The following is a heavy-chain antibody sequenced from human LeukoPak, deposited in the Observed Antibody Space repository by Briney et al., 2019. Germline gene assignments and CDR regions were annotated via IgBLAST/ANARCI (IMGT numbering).Heavy chain of an antibody. D-gene: IGHD5-18*01. V-gene: IGHV3-23*01. CDR3: ANLGYSYGYFYY. J-gene: IGHJ4*02. Sequence: SGGSLRLSCAASGFTFSSYAMSWVRQAPGKGLESVSAISGSGGSTYYADSVKGRFTISRDNSKNTLYLQMNSLRAEDTAVYYCANLGYSYGYFYYWGQGTLVTVSS. CDR1: GFTFSSYA. CDR2: ISGSGGST.